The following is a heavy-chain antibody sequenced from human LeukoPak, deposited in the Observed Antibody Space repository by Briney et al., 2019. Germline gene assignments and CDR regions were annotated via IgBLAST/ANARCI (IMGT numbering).Heavy chain of an antibody. CDR3: SREANSPTARYWYFDL. CDR1: GGSVSSYY. CDR2: VYYSGST. J-gene: IGHJ2*01. V-gene: IGHV4-59*02. D-gene: IGHD2-21*01. Sequence: SETLSLTCTVSGGSVSSYYWSWMRQSPGKGLEWIGYVYYSGSTNYNPALKSRVTISLDTSENQFSLKLSSVTAADTAVYYCSREANSPTARYWYFDLWGRGTQVTVSS.